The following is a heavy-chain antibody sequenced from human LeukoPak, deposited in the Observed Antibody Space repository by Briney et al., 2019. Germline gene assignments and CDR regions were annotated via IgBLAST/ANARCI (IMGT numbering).Heavy chain of an antibody. CDR3: ARRFSSSTLDY. V-gene: IGHV3-30*04. D-gene: IGHD6-6*01. J-gene: IGHJ4*02. Sequence: GRSLRLSCAASGFTFSSYAMHWVCQAPGKGLEWVAVISYDGSNKYYADSVKGRFTISRDNSKNTLYLQMNSLRAEDTAVYYCARRFSSSTLDYWGQGTLVTVSS. CDR2: ISYDGSNK. CDR1: GFTFSSYA.